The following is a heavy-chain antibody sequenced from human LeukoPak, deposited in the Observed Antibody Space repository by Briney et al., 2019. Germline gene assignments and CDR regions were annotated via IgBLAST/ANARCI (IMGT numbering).Heavy chain of an antibody. CDR2: ISSSGSTI. D-gene: IGHD3-10*02. CDR3: AELGITMIGGV. Sequence: GGSLRLSCAASGFTFSRNGMTWVRQAPGKGLEWVSYISSSGSTIYYADSVKGRFTISRDNAKNSLYLQMNSLRAEDTAVYYCAELGITMIGGVWGKGTTVTISS. V-gene: IGHV3-48*03. J-gene: IGHJ6*04. CDR1: GFTFSRNG.